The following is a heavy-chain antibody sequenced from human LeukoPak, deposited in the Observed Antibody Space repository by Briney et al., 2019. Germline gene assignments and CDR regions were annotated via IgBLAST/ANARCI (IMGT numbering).Heavy chain of an antibody. CDR1: GYSFTSYW. D-gene: IGHD6-13*01. V-gene: IGHV5-51*01. CDR2: IYPGDSDT. Sequence: GESLKISCKGSGYSFTSYWIGWVRQMPGKGLEWMGIIYPGDSDTRYSPSFQGQVTISADKSISTAYLQWSSLKASDTAMYYCARPWHSSSWGEEDFDYWGQGTLVTVSS. J-gene: IGHJ4*02. CDR3: ARPWHSSSWGEEDFDY.